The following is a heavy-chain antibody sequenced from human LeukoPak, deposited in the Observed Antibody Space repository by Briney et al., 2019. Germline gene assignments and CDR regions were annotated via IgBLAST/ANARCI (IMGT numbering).Heavy chain of an antibody. J-gene: IGHJ4*02. V-gene: IGHV3-64D*09. CDR1: GFSFSSNA. CDR2: ITSNGGKT. D-gene: IGHD3-22*01. Sequence: PVGSLRLSCSASGFSFSSNAMHWVRQAPGKGLEYVSGITSNGGKTYYADSVKGRFTISRDNSKKTLSLQMSSLRAEDTAVYYCVSTYDYDDSGFYPFGYWGQGTLVTVSS. CDR3: VSTYDYDDSGFYPFGY.